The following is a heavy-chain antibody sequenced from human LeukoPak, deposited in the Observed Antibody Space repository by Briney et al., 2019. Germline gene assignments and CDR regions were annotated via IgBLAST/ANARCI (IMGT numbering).Heavy chain of an antibody. V-gene: IGHV4-4*07. CDR1: GGSISSYY. CDR2: IYTSGST. J-gene: IGHJ4*02. Sequence: SETLSLTCTVPGGSISSYYWSWIRQPAGKGLEWIGRIYTSGSTNYNPSLKSRVTMSVDTSKNQFSLKLSSVTAADTAVYYCARAPMVRGVIISYFDYWGQGTLVTVSS. CDR3: ARAPMVRGVIISYFDY. D-gene: IGHD3-10*01.